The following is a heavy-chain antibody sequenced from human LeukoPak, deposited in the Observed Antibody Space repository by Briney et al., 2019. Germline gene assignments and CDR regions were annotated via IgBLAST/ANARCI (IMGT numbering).Heavy chain of an antibody. J-gene: IGHJ4*02. V-gene: IGHV1-69*05. Sequence: SSVKVSCRASGGTFSSYAISWVRQAPGQGLEWMGGIIPIFGTANYAQKFQGRVTITTDESTSTAYMELSSLRSEDTAVYYCARVSGYSGYDSTPSHWGQGTLVTVSS. CDR2: IIPIFGTA. CDR3: ARVSGYSGYDSTPSH. CDR1: GGTFSSYA. D-gene: IGHD5-12*01.